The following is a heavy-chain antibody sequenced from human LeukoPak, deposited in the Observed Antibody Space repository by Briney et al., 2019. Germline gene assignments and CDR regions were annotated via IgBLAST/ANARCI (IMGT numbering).Heavy chain of an antibody. CDR3: VRDRYDLTGQPFDR. CDR1: GYTFTAYY. V-gene: IGHV1-2*02. CDR2: INGNSGST. D-gene: IGHD7-27*01. Sequence: ASVKVSCKTSGYTFTAYYIQWVRQAPGQGLEWMGWINGNSGSTNYAQKFQGRVTMTRDTSIRTAYMELNNLTSDDTAVYYCVRDRYDLTGQPFDRWGQGTLVTVSS. J-gene: IGHJ4*02.